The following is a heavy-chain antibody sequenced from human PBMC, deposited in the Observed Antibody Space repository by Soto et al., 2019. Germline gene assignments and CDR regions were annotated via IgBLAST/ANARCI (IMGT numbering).Heavy chain of an antibody. D-gene: IGHD4-4*01. CDR2: IKPDESEK. CDR1: GFTFSDSW. J-gene: IGHJ5*02. CDR3: VRGGSNYAS. Sequence: EVQLVESGGGLVQPGGSLRLSCTASGFTFSDSWMTWVRQAPGKGLEWVARIKPDESEKKYADSVKGRFSISRDNAKNSMYLRMDSLRGKDTAVYYCVRGGSNYASWGQGTLVTVSS. V-gene: IGHV3-7*04.